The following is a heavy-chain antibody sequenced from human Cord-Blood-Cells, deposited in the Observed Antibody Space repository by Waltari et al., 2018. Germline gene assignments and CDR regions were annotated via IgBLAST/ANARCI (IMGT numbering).Heavy chain of an antibody. J-gene: IGHJ4*02. V-gene: IGHV2-5*01. CDR1: GFSLSTSGVG. CDR3: AHRLPTGDLDY. Sequence: QITLKESGPTLVKPTQTLTLTCTFSGFSLSTSGVGVGWIRQPPGKALKWLAIIYWNDDKRYSPSQKSRLTITKDTSKNQMVHTMTNMDPVDTATYYCAHRLPTGDLDYWGQGTLVTVSS. D-gene: IGHD7-27*01. CDR2: IYWNDDK.